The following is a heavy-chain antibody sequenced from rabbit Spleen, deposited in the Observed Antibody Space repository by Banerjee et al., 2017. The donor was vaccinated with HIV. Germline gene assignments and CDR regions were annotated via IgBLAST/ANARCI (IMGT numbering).Heavy chain of an antibody. V-gene: IGHV1S7*01. D-gene: IGHD2-1*01. CDR2: IDPIFGST. J-gene: IGHJ4*01. CDR3: LRDRANIGGDYGPYYFDL. CDR1: GFVFTNYY. Sequence: QVKQSGGGLVQPGGSLKLSYKASGFVFTNYYMSWVRQAPGKGLEWIGYIDPIFGSTYYASCVKGRFTISRHNAQNTLYLQLDSLTAADTATYFCLRDRANIGGDYGPYYFDLWGPGTLVTVS.